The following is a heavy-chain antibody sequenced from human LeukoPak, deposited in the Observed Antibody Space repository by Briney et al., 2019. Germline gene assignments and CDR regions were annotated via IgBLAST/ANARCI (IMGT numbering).Heavy chain of an antibody. CDR2: IRYDGSNK. D-gene: IGHD3-9*01. Sequence: GGSLRLSCAASGFTFSSYGMHWVRQAPGKGLEWVAFIRYDGSNKYYADSVKGRFTISRDNSKNTLYLQMNSLRAEDTAVYYCARPPDILTGKNWFDPWGQGTLVTVSS. J-gene: IGHJ5*02. CDR1: GFTFSSYG. CDR3: ARPPDILTGKNWFDP. V-gene: IGHV3-30*02.